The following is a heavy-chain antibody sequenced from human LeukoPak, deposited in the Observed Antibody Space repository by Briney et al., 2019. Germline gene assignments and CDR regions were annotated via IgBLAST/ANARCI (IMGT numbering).Heavy chain of an antibody. Sequence: SQTLSLTCTVSGGSISGGDYYWSWIRQPPGKGLEWIGYIYYSGSTYYNPSLKSRDTISVDTSKNQFSLKLSSVTAADTAVYYCARQYYYDSSGFPLDYWGQGTLVTVSS. CDR1: GGSISGGDYY. CDR3: ARQYYYDSSGFPLDY. V-gene: IGHV4-30-4*01. J-gene: IGHJ4*02. CDR2: IYYSGST. D-gene: IGHD3-22*01.